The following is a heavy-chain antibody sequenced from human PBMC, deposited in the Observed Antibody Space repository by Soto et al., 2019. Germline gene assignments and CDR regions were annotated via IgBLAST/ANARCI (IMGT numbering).Heavy chain of an antibody. CDR2: ISYDGSNK. J-gene: IGHJ3*02. V-gene: IGHV3-30*03. D-gene: IGHD3-3*01. CDR3: VADRSNYDLRPRAFDI. CDR1: GFTFSSYG. Sequence: QVQLVESGGGVVQPGRSLRLSCAASGFTFSSYGMHCVRQAPGNLLEWVAVISYDGSNKYYADSVKSRFTISRDNSKNSLYPQMNSLRAEDTAVYYCVADRSNYDLRPRAFDIWGQGTMVTVSS.